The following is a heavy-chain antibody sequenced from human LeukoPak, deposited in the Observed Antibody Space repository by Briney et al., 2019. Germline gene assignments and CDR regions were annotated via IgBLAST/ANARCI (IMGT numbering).Heavy chain of an antibody. J-gene: IGHJ5*01. D-gene: IGHD6-13*01. CDR1: GFTFSRHA. CDR2: LSGTGGST. V-gene: IGHV3-23*01. CDR3: AKVADHSSSLNWFDS. Sequence: GGSLRLSCEASGFTFSRHAMSWVRQAPGKGLEWVSSLSGTGGSTYYADSVKGRLTVSRDNSKNTVHLQMNSLRGEDTAVYYCAKVADHSSSLNWFDSWGQGTLVTVSS.